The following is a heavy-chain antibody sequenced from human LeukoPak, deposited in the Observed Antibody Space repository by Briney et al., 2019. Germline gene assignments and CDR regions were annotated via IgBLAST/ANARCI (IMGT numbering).Heavy chain of an antibody. D-gene: IGHD3-9*01. CDR2: INPNSGGT. CDR1: GYTFTGYY. CDR3: AREHLLRYFDWLSRGWFDP. Sequence: GASVKVSCKASGYTFTGYYMHWVRQAPGQGLEWMGRINPNSGGTNYAQKFQGRVTMTRDTSISTAYMELSGLRSDDTAVYYCAREHLLRYFDWLSRGWFDPWGQGTLVTVSS. V-gene: IGHV1-2*06. J-gene: IGHJ5*02.